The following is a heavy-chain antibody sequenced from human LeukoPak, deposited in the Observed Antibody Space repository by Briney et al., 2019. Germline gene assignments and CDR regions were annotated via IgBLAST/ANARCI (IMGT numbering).Heavy chain of an antibody. CDR3: ALRGYSSSRTALDY. V-gene: IGHV3-7*01. J-gene: IGHJ4*02. D-gene: IGHD2-2*01. CDR2: IKQDGSEK. Sequence: GGSLRLSCAASGFTFSSYWMSWVRQAPGKGLEWVANIKQDGSEKYYVDSVKGRFTISRDNAKNSLYLQMNSLRIEDTAVYYCALRGYSSSRTALDYWGQGTLVTVSS. CDR1: GFTFSSYW.